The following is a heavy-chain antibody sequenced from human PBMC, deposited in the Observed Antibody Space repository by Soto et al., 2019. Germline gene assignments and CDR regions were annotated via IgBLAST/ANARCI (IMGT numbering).Heavy chain of an antibody. Sequence: ASVKVSCKASGYTFTSYGISWVRQAPGQGLEWMGWISAYNGNTNYAQKLQGRVTMTTDTSTSTAYMELRSLRSDDTAVYYCARDRLGANYDFWSGYYTRYYYYGMDVWGQGTTVTSP. CDR2: ISAYNGNT. CDR3: ARDRLGANYDFWSGYYTRYYYYGMDV. V-gene: IGHV1-18*01. J-gene: IGHJ6*02. D-gene: IGHD3-3*01. CDR1: GYTFTSYG.